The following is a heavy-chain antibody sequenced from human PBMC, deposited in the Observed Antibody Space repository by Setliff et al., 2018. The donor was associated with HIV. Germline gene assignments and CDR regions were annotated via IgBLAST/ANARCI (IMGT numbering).Heavy chain of an antibody. J-gene: IGHJ5*02. CDR1: GYSLTSYG. CDR3: ARRADWFDL. V-gene: IGHV1-18*01. CDR2: IGAYNGNT. Sequence: WASVKVSCKASGYSLTSYGISWVRQAPGQGLEWMGWIGAYNGNTNYAQKLQGRVTMTKDISTSTAYMELRSLRLDDTAVYYCARRADWFDLWGQGTLVTVSS.